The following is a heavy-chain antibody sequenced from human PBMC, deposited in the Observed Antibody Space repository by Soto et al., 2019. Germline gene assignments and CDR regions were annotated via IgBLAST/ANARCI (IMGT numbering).Heavy chain of an antibody. CDR1: GHTFTSYD. D-gene: IGHD3-10*01. V-gene: IGHV1-8*01. Sequence: ASVKVSCKASGHTFTSYDINWVRQATGQGLEWMGWMNPNSGNTGYAQKFQGRVTMTRNTSISTAYMELSSLRSEDTAVYYCARGTGSGSYGWSFYYYYGMDVWGQGTTVTVSS. CDR2: MNPNSGNT. CDR3: ARGTGSGSYGWSFYYYYGMDV. J-gene: IGHJ6*02.